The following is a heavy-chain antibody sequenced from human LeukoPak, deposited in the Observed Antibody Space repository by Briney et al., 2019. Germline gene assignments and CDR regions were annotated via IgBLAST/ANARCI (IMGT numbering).Heavy chain of an antibody. J-gene: IGHJ6*02. Sequence: GGSLRLSCAASGFIFSTSAMTWDRQAPGKGLDWVSYITASGTTYYADSVKGRFTISRDISNNTLYLQMNGLRAEDTALYYCAKDRYDTSVWPYYYAMDVWGQGTTVTVSS. CDR1: GFIFSTSA. D-gene: IGHD3-22*01. CDR3: AKDRYDTSVWPYYYAMDV. CDR2: ITASGTT. V-gene: IGHV3-23*01.